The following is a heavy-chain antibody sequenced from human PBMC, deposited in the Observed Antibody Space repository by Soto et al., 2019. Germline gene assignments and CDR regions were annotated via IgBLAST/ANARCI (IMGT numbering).Heavy chain of an antibody. V-gene: IGHV3-15*01. CDR3: TTVTPAAARALQDV. Sequence: GGSLRLSCAASGFTFSNAWMSWVRQTPGKGLEWVGRIKSKTDGGTTDYAAPVKGRFTISRDDSKNTLYLQMNSPKTEDTAVYYCTTVTPAAARALQDVWGQGTTVTVSS. D-gene: IGHD6-25*01. CDR1: GFTFSNAW. CDR2: IKSKTDGGTT. J-gene: IGHJ6*02.